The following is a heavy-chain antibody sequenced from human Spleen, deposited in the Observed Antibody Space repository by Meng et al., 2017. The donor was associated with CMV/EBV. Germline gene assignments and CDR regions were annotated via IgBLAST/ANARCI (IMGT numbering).Heavy chain of an antibody. D-gene: IGHD1-26*01. V-gene: IGHV1-18*01. CDR3: ARDMSGSYEFDY. J-gene: IGHJ4*02. CDR1: GYTFTSYG. Sequence: QVQLVEVGAEGKKPGASVKVSCKASGYTFTSYGISWVRQAPGQGLEWMGWISAYNGNTNYAQKFQGRVTMTRDTSISTAYMELSRLRSDDTAVYYCARDMSGSYEFDYWGQGTLVTVSS. CDR2: ISAYNGNT.